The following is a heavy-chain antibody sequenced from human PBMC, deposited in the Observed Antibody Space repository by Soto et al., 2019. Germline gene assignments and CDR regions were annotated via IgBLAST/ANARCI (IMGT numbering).Heavy chain of an antibody. CDR3: ARAADFWSGYYHFDY. J-gene: IGHJ4*02. CDR2: IYYSGST. Sequence: PSETLSLTCTVSGGSISSSSYYWGWIRQPPGKGLEWIGYIYYSGSTYYNPSLKSRVTISVDTSKNQFSLKLSSVTAADTAVYYCARAADFWSGYYHFDYWGQGTLVTVSS. D-gene: IGHD3-3*01. V-gene: IGHV4-31*03. CDR1: GGSISSSSYY.